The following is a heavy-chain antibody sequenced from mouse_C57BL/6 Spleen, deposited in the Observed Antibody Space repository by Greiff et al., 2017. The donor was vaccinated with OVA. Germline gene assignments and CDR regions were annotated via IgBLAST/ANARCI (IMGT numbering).Heavy chain of an antibody. J-gene: IGHJ2*01. V-gene: IGHV1-55*01. Sequence: QVHVKQPGAELVKPGASVKMSCKASGYTFTSYWITWVKQRPGQGLEWIGDIYPGSGSTNYNEKFKSKATLTVDTSSSTAYMQLCSLTSEDSAVYYCARGYYFDYWGQGTTLTVSS. CDR2: IYPGSGST. CDR1: GYTFTSYW. CDR3: ARGYYFDY.